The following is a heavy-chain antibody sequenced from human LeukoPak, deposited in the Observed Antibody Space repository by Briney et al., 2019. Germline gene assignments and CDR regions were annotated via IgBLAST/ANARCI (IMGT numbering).Heavy chain of an antibody. CDR2: RNLNSGNT. D-gene: IGHD5-18*01. CDR3: ARRKTAVVAGLDY. J-gene: IGHJ4*02. CDR1: GYTFTTYD. V-gene: IGHV1-8*01. Sequence: ASVKVSCKASGYTFTTYDINWVRQATGQGLEWMGWRNLNSGNTGYAQKFQGRVTMTTNTSISTAFMELSGLRSEDTAVYFCARRKTAVVAGLDYWGQESLVTVSS.